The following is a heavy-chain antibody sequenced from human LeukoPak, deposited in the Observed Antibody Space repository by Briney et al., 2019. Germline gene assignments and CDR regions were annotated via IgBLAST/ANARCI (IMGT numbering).Heavy chain of an antibody. CDR3: ARDLGYCTGGTCYPNWFDP. Sequence: GASVKVSCKASGYTFTSYAMHWVRQAPGQRLEWMGGINAGNDNTKYSQKFQGRVTITRDTSASTAYMELSSLRSEDTAVYYCARDLGYCTGGTCYPNWFDPWGQGTLVTVSS. V-gene: IGHV1-3*01. CDR1: GYTFTSYA. J-gene: IGHJ5*02. CDR2: INAGNDNT. D-gene: IGHD2-15*01.